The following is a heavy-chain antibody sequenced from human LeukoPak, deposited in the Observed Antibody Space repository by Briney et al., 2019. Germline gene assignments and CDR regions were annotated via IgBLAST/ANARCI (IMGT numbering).Heavy chain of an antibody. V-gene: IGHV4-30-2*01. CDR2: IYHSGST. CDR3: ASGYCSGGSCYPFDY. CDR1: GGSTSSGGYS. D-gene: IGHD2-15*01. Sequence: SETLSLTCAVSGGSTSSGGYSWSWIRQPPGKDLEWIGYIYHSGSTYYNPSLKSRVTISVDRSKNQFSLKLSSVTAADTAVYYCASGYCSGGSCYPFDYWGQGTLVTVSS. J-gene: IGHJ4*02.